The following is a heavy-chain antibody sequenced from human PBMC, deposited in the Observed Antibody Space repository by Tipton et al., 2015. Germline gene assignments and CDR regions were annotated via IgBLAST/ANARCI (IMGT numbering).Heavy chain of an antibody. V-gene: IGHV4-61*01. CDR3: ACQDYDILTRDYQTVDY. CDR2: IYYTGST. D-gene: IGHD3-9*01. Sequence: TLSLTCTVSGASVSSDSYYWSWIRQPPGKGLEWIAYIYYTGSTNYNPSLKSRVTISLDMSRNQFSLKLSSLTAADTAVYYCACQDYDILTRDYQTVDYWGQGTLVTVSS. J-gene: IGHJ4*02. CDR1: GASVSSDSYY.